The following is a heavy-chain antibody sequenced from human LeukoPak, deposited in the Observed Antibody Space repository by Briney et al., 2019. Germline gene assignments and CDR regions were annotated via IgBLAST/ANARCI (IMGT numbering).Heavy chain of an antibody. CDR1: GHNFATHY. CDR3: ARRPGGVLADTDFFES. J-gene: IGHJ4*02. CDR2: IDPDDSYT. D-gene: IGHD3-16*01. V-gene: IGHV5-10-1*01. Sequence: GESLKISCQDSGHNFATHYINWVRQLPGKGLEWMGRIDPDDSYTNYSPAFQGHVTMSADKSSRTAYLQWSSLEASDTAIYYCARRPGGVLADTDFFESWGQGTLVIVSS.